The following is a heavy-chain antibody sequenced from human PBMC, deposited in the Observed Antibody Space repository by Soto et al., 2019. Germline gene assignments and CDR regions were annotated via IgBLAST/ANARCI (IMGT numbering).Heavy chain of an antibody. CDR2: IHFGGST. D-gene: IGHD6-6*01. CDR3: ARRASSERAPFYFDL. CDR1: GGSISGGGYY. V-gene: IGHV4-31*03. Sequence: QVQLQESGPGLVKPSQTLSLTCTVSGGSISGGGYYWSWIRQYPGKGLEWIGNIHFGGSTYYNPSLRSRLPISVAASENQFSLELCSVTAANTAVYFCARRASSERAPFYFDLWGQAILVAVSS. J-gene: IGHJ4*02.